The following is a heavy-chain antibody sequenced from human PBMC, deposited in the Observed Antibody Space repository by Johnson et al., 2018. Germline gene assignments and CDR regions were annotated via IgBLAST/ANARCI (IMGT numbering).Heavy chain of an antibody. CDR2: ISYDGSNK. D-gene: IGHD6-19*01. Sequence: QVQLVESGGGVVQPGRSLRLSCAASGFTFSSYAMHWVRQAPGKGLEWVALISYDGSNKYYADSVKGRSTISRDNSKNTLYLQMNSRRAEDTAVYYCARVEDSSGWVGAFDIWGQGTMVTVSS. CDR1: GFTFSSYA. V-gene: IGHV3-30-3*01. CDR3: ARVEDSSGWVGAFDI. J-gene: IGHJ3*02.